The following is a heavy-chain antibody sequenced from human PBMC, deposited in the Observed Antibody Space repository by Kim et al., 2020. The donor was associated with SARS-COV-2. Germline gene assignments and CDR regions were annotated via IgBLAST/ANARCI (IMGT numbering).Heavy chain of an antibody. CDR3: ARQAQINWFDP. D-gene: IGHD6-6*01. Sequence: RYSPSFQGQVTISADKSISTAYLQWSSLKASDTAMYYCARQAQINWFDPWGQGTLVTVSS. J-gene: IGHJ5*02. V-gene: IGHV5-51*01.